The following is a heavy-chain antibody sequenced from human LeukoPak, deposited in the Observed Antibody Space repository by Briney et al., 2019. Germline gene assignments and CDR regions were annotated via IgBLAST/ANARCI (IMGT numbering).Heavy chain of an antibody. V-gene: IGHV4-39*01. Sequence: KPSETLSLTCTVSGASISSSDYYWGWIRQPPGKGLEWIGSLYSGGLTYYNPSLKSRVTISVDTSKNQFSLKVTSVTAADTAVYSCASGGYSSGWYGSFDIWGQWTVVTVSS. CDR3: ASGGYSSGWYGSFDI. D-gene: IGHD6-19*01. CDR2: LYSGGLT. CDR1: GASISSSDYY. J-gene: IGHJ3*02.